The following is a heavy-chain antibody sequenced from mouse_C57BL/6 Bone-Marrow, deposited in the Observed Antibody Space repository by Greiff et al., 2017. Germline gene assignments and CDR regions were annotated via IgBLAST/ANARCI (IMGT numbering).Heavy chain of an antibody. V-gene: IGHV1-69*01. CDR3: ARWGYGSPPGSYDV. J-gene: IGHJ1*03. D-gene: IGHD1-1*01. Sequence: LQESGAELVMPGASVKLSCKASGYTFTSYWMHWVKQRPGQGLEWIGEIDPSDSYSNYNQKFKGKSTLTVDKSSSTAYMRLSSLTSEDSAVYYCARWGYGSPPGSYDVWGTGTTVTVSS. CDR1: GYTFTSYW. CDR2: IDPSDSYS.